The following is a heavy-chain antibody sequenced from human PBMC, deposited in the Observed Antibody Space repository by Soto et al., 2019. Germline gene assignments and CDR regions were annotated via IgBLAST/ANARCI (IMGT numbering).Heavy chain of an antibody. CDR3: AKDPRDIVVWGIYNWFDP. CDR2: ISGSGGST. D-gene: IGHD5-12*01. CDR1: RERLKIYA. J-gene: IGHJ5*02. Sequence: HWGCMRLSRAACRERLKIYAMSVVRQNQGKGLEWVSAISGSGGSTYYADSVKGRFTISRDNSKNTLYLQMNSLRAEDTAVYYCAKDPRDIVVWGIYNWFDPWGQGTLVTVSS. V-gene: IGHV3-23*01.